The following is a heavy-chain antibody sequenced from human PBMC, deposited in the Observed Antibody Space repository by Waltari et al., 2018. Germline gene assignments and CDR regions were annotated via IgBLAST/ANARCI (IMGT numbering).Heavy chain of an antibody. J-gene: IGHJ3*02. V-gene: IGHV3-9*01. CDR2: ISWNSGSI. CDR3: AKVIAAAGTHAFDI. Sequence: EVQLVESGGGLVQPGRSLRLSCAASGFTFDDYAMHWVRQAPGKGLEWVSGISWNSGSIGYADSVKGRFTISRDNAKNSLYLQMNSLRAEDTALYYCAKVIAAAGTHAFDIWGQGTMVTVSS. D-gene: IGHD6-13*01. CDR1: GFTFDDYA.